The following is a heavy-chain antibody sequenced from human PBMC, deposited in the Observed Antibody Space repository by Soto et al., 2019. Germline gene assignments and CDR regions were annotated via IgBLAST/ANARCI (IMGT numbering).Heavy chain of an antibody. D-gene: IGHD3-3*01. Sequence: EVQLVESGGGLVKPGGSLRLSCAASGFTFSSYSMNWVRQAPGKGLEWVSSISSSSSYIYYADSVKGRFTISRDNAKNSLYLQMNSLRAEDTAVYYCARRGAGDHNYDFWSGYYSTRLGMDVWGQGTTVTVSS. V-gene: IGHV3-21*01. CDR3: ARRGAGDHNYDFWSGYYSTRLGMDV. CDR1: GFTFSSYS. CDR2: ISSSSSYI. J-gene: IGHJ6*02.